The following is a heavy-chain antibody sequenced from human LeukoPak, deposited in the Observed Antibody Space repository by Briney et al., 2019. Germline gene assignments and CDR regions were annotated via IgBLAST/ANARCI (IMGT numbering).Heavy chain of an antibody. J-gene: IGHJ4*02. CDR3: ARDRALNRDFDY. V-gene: IGHV4-39*07. D-gene: IGHD1-14*01. Sequence: SETLSLTCTVSGGSISSSSYYWGWIRQPPGKGLEWIGSIYYSGSTYYNPSFRSRVTISVDTSKNQFSLKLSSVTAADTAVYYCARDRALNRDFDYWGQGTLVTVSS. CDR1: GGSISSSSYY. CDR2: IYYSGST.